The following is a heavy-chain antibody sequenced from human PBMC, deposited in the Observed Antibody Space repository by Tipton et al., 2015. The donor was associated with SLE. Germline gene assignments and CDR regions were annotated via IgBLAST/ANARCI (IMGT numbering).Heavy chain of an antibody. CDR3: AREPRPRGALKGAFDI. J-gene: IGHJ3*02. CDR1: GGSISSYY. Sequence: TLSLTCTVSGGSISSYYWSWIRQPPGKGREWIGYIYYSGSTNYNPPLKSRVTISVDTSKNQFSLKLSSVTAADTAVYYCAREPRPRGALKGAFDIWGQGTMVTVSS. V-gene: IGHV4-59*01. CDR2: IYYSGST.